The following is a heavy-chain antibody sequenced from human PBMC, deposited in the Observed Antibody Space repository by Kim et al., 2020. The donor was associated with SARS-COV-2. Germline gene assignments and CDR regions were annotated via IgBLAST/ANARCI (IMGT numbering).Heavy chain of an antibody. J-gene: IGHJ5*02. Sequence: VKGRFTIDRDNAKNTLYLQMNSLRAEDTAVYYCARDRDILTGYPGSKFDPWGQGTLVTVSS. D-gene: IGHD3-9*01. CDR3: ARDRDILTGYPGSKFDP. V-gene: IGHV3-21*01.